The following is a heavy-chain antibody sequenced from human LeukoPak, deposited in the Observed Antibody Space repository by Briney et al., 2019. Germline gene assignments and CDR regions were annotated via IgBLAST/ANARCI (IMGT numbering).Heavy chain of an antibody. D-gene: IGHD2-2*01. CDR3: AKDRHAPGRYCSSTACFPFDS. J-gene: IGHJ5*01. Sequence: GGSLKLSCAASGFSFSNYVMQWVRQVPGKGLEWVALIAHDGSNKYYADSVKGRFTISRDNSKSTLYLQMNSLRAEDTAVYYCAKDRHAPGRYCSSTACFPFDSWGQGTLVTVSS. CDR1: GFSFSNYV. V-gene: IGHV3-30*18. CDR2: IAHDGSNK.